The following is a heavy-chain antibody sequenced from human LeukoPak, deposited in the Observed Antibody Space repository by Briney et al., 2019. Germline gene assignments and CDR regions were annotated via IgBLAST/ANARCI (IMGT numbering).Heavy chain of an antibody. J-gene: IGHJ4*02. CDR1: GGSFSGYY. V-gene: IGHV4-34*01. CDR3: ARGWGIAAAGTYFDY. CDR2: INHSGST. Sequence: PSETLSLTCAVYGGSFSGYYWSWIRQPPGKGLEWIGVINHSGSTNYNPSLKSRVTISVDTSKNQFSLKLSSVTAADTAVYYCARGWGIAAAGTYFDYWGQGTLVTVSS. D-gene: IGHD6-13*01.